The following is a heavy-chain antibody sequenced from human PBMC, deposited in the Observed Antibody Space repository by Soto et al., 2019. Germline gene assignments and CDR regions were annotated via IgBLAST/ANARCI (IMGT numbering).Heavy chain of an antibody. CDR1: GGSISSSSYY. CDR2: FYYSGST. CDR3: ARLGGYYQAFDN. D-gene: IGHD3-22*01. Sequence: SETLSLTCTVSGGSISSSSYYWVWIRQPPGKGLEWIGSFYYSGSTYYNPSLKSRVTISVDTSKNQFSLKLSSVTSADTAVYYCARLGGYYQAFDNWGQGTLVTVSS. J-gene: IGHJ4*02. V-gene: IGHV4-39*01.